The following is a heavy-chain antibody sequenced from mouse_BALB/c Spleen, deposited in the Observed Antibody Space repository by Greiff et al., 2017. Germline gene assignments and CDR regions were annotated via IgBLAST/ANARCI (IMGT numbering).Heavy chain of an antibody. CDR1: GFTFSSYA. CDR3: ARDRGYYRYPFAY. D-gene: IGHD2-14*01. Sequence: EVMLVESGGGLVKPGGSLKLSCAASGFTFSSYAMSWVRQSPEKRLEWVAEISSGGSYTYYPDTVTGRFTISRDNAKNTLYLEMSSLRSEDTAMYYCARDRGYYRYPFAYWGQGTLVTVSA. J-gene: IGHJ3*01. CDR2: ISSGGSYT. V-gene: IGHV5-9-4*01.